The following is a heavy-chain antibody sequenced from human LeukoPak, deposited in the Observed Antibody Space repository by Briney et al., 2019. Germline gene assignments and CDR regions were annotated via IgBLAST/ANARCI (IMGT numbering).Heavy chain of an antibody. CDR1: GGSISSSSYY. Sequence: PSETLSLTCTVSGGSISSSSYYWPWIRQPPGKGLVWIGSIYYSGSTYYNPSLKSRVTISVDTSKNQFSLKLSSVTAADTAVYYCARLGDSSSWFSLLSYFDYWGQGTLVTVSS. CDR3: ARLGDSSSWFSLLSYFDY. D-gene: IGHD6-13*01. V-gene: IGHV4-39*01. CDR2: IYYSGST. J-gene: IGHJ4*02.